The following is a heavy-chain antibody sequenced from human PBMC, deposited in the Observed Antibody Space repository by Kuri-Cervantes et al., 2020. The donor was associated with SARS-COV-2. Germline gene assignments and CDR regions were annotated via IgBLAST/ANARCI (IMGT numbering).Heavy chain of an antibody. CDR2: IRYDGSNK. V-gene: IGHV3-30*02. CDR3: AKVDYCSGGSCYPGGASDI. Sequence: GGSLRLSCAASGFTFSSYGMHWVRQAPGKGLEWVAFIRYDGSNKYYADSVKGRFTISRDNSKNTLYLQMNSLRAEDTAVYYCAKVDYCSGGSCYPGGASDIWGQGTMVTVSS. CDR1: GFTFSSYG. D-gene: IGHD2-15*01. J-gene: IGHJ3*02.